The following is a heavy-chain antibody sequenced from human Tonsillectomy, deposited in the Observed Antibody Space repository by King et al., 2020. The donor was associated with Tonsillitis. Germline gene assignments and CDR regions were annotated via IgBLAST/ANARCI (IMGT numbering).Heavy chain of an antibody. Sequence: VQLVESGGGLVQPGGSLRLSCAASGFTFSTYAMTWVRQAPGKGLEWVSVMSGAGARTYHADSVKGRFTISRDNSKNTLYLPMNSLRAEDTAVHYCAKCPYDFWGVCLYYAMDVWGQGTTVTVSS. CDR2: MSGAGART. V-gene: IGHV3-23*04. CDR3: AKCPYDFWGVCLYYAMDV. CDR1: GFTFSTYA. D-gene: IGHD3-3*01. J-gene: IGHJ6*02.